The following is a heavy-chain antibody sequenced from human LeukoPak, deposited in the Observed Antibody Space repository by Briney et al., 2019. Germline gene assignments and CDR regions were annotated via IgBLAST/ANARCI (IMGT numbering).Heavy chain of an antibody. D-gene: IGHD1-26*01. Sequence: GGSLRLSCAASGFTFSSYAMHWVRQAPGKGLEWVAVISYDGSNKYYADSVKGRFTISRDNSKNTLYLQMNSLRAEDTAVYYCAREIIFKVGATTLSFYYYGMDVWGQGTTVTVSS. CDR2: ISYDGSNK. CDR1: GFTFSSYA. CDR3: AREIIFKVGATTLSFYYYGMDV. V-gene: IGHV3-30-3*01. J-gene: IGHJ6*02.